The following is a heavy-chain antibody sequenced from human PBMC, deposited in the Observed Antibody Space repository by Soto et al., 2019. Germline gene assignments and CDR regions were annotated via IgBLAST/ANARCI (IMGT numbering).Heavy chain of an antibody. D-gene: IGHD3-22*01. Sequence: QVQLVESGGGVVQPGRSLRLSCAASGFTFSSYGMHWVRQAPGKGLEWVAVISYDGSNKYYADSVKGRFTISRDNSKNTLYLQMNSLRAEDTAVYYCAKGLRGGFWGRYYDSSGPGGMDVWGQGTTVTVSS. J-gene: IGHJ6*02. CDR3: AKGLRGGFWGRYYDSSGPGGMDV. CDR2: ISYDGSNK. CDR1: GFTFSSYG. V-gene: IGHV3-30*18.